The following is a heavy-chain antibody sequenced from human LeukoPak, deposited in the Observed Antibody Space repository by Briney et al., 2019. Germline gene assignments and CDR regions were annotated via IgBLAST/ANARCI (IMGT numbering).Heavy chain of an antibody. Sequence: KAGGSLRLSPAASGFSFSIYNMNWVRQSPGKALEWVSSISTSSGYIHYADSLEGRFTVSRDNTKKSLYLQMNSLRADDTAVYYCARSPKTRGYSYGFDAFDMWGQGTLVTVSS. CDR1: GFSFSIYN. J-gene: IGHJ3*02. D-gene: IGHD5-18*01. V-gene: IGHV3-21*01. CDR2: ISTSSGYI. CDR3: ARSPKTRGYSYGFDAFDM.